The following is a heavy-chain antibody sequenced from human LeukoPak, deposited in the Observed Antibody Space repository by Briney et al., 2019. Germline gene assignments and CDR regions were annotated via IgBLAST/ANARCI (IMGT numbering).Heavy chain of an antibody. V-gene: IGHV3-7*04. Sequence: GGPLRLFCAASGFTFNSWMSWVRQAPGKGLEWVANIKQDGSEKYYVDSVKGRFTISRDNAKSSLYLQMNSLSSDDTAVYYCARDTSTTPFDSWGQGTLVTVSS. J-gene: IGHJ4*02. CDR3: ARDTSTTPFDS. CDR2: IKQDGSEK. CDR1: GFTFNSW. D-gene: IGHD1-14*01.